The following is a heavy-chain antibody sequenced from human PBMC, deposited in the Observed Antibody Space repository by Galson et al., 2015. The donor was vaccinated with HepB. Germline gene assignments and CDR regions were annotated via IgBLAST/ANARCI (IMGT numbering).Heavy chain of an antibody. J-gene: IGHJ4*02. D-gene: IGHD5-24*01. V-gene: IGHV3-66*01. CDR3: ARGRDGYNLDLYVY. CDR2: IYSGGST. Sequence: SLRLSCAASGFTVSSNYMSWVRQAPGKGLEWVSVIYSGGSTYYADSVKGRFTISRDNSKNTLYLQMNSLRAEDTAVYYCARGRDGYNLDLYVYWGQGTLVTVSS. CDR1: GFTVSSNY.